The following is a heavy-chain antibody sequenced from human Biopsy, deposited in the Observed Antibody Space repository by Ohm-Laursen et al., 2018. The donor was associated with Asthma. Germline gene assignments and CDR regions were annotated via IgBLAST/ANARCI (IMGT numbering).Heavy chain of an antibody. V-gene: IGHV4-39*01. CDR1: GASIRGSGSY. D-gene: IGHD5-12*01. Sequence: SQTLSLTWTVSGASIRGSGSYWAWIRQAPGKGPEWIGTTHYSGSTFYKPSLRSRVTMSLDTSTNQFSLRLRSVTATDTAVYYCASTVNRAFGGYEWAAVFDYWGQGILVTVSS. CDR3: ASTVNRAFGGYEWAAVFDY. J-gene: IGHJ4*02. CDR2: THYSGST.